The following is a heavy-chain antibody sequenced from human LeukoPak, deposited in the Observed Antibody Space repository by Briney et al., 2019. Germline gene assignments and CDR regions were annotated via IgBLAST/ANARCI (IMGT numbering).Heavy chain of an antibody. Sequence: PGGSLRLSCAASGFTFSSYGMHWARQAPGKGLEWVAVISYDGSNKYYADSVKGRFTISRDNSKNTLYLQMNSLRAEDTAVYYCAASRIAAAGILDYWGQGTLVTVSS. J-gene: IGHJ4*02. CDR1: GFTFSSYG. V-gene: IGHV3-30*03. CDR2: ISYDGSNK. D-gene: IGHD6-13*01. CDR3: AASRIAAAGILDY.